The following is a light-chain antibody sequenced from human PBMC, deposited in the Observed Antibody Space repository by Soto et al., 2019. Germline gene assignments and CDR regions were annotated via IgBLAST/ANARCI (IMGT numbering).Light chain of an antibody. Sequence: EILLTQSPATLSLSPGERATLSCRASQSVSSYLAWYQQKPGQAPRLLIHDASNRATGIPARFSGSGSGTDFTLTISYLEPEDFAVFYCQQRSNWPPTFGQGTKVEIK. CDR1: QSVSSY. J-gene: IGKJ1*01. CDR2: DAS. V-gene: IGKV3-11*01. CDR3: QQRSNWPPT.